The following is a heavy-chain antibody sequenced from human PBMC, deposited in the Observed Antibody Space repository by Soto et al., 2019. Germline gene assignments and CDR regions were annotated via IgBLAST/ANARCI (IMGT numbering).Heavy chain of an antibody. J-gene: IGHJ5*02. D-gene: IGHD6-13*01. CDR3: AISPGVSPTHHFDP. CDR1: GGSISSLNW. V-gene: IGHV4-4*02. Sequence: QVQLQESGPRLLKPSGTLSLTCGVSGGSISSLNWWSWVRQSPGKGLEWIGEIYHDGSTNYNPSLKSRVNISVEKSKNQFSLKVPSVTAADTAVYYCAISPGVSPTHHFDPWGQETLVTVSS. CDR2: IYHDGST.